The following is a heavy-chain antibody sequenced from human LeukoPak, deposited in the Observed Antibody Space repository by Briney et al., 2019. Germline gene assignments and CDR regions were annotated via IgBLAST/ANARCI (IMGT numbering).Heavy chain of an antibody. Sequence: GESLKISCKGSGYSFTSYWIGWVRQMPGRGLVWMGIIYPGDSDTRYSPSFQGQVTISADKSISTAYLQWSSLKASDTAMYYCARGGIAVASNYYYYGMDVWGQGTTVTVSS. CDR2: IYPGDSDT. CDR3: ARGGIAVASNYYYYGMDV. CDR1: GYSFTSYW. V-gene: IGHV5-51*01. D-gene: IGHD6-19*01. J-gene: IGHJ6*02.